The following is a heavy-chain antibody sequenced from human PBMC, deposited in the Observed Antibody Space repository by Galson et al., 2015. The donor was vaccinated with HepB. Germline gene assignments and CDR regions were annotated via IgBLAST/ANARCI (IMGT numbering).Heavy chain of an antibody. CDR1: GGSISSSSYY. D-gene: IGHD2-2*01. Sequence: ETLSLTCTVSGGSISSSSYYWGWIRQPPGKGLEWIGSIYYSGSTYYNPSLKSRVTISVDTSKNQFSLKLSSVTAADTAVYYCARVVVVPAATINWFDPWGQGTLVTVSS. CDR2: IYYSGST. J-gene: IGHJ5*02. V-gene: IGHV4-39*07. CDR3: ARVVVVPAATINWFDP.